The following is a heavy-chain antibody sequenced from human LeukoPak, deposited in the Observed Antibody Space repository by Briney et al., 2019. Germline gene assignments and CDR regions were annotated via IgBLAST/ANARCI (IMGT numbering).Heavy chain of an antibody. D-gene: IGHD3-9*01. J-gene: IGHJ5*02. CDR2: IKTDGSEE. V-gene: IGHV3-7*03. Sequence: QPGGSLRLSCEASGFTFSSYWMSWVRQAPGKGLEWVANIKTDGSEEYYVDSVKGRFTISRDNAKNSLYLQMNSLRAEDTAVYYCARDYTGYFPWGQRTLVIVSS. CDR3: ARDYTGYFP. CDR1: GFTFSSYW.